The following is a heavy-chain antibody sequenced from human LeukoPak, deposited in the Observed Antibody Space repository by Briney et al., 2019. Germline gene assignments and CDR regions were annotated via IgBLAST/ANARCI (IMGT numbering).Heavy chain of an antibody. V-gene: IGHV5-51*01. CDR2: IYPGDSDT. J-gene: IGHJ4*02. CDR1: GYSFTSYW. CDR3: ARLDQEGADEQLVRGYDY. D-gene: IGHD6-6*01. Sequence: GESLKISCKGSGYSFTSYWIGWVRQMPGKGLEWMGIIYPGDSDTRYSPSFQGQVTISADKSISTAYLQWSSLKASDTAMYYCARLDQEGADEQLVRGYDYWGQGTLVTVSS.